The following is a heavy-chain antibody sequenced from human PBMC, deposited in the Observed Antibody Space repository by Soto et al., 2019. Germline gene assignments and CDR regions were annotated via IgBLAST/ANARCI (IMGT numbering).Heavy chain of an antibody. V-gene: IGHV1-2*02. Sequence: ASVKVSCKASGYTFTGYYMHWVRQAPGQGLEWMGWINPNNGGTNYAQKFQGRVTMTRDTSISTAYMELSRLRSDDTAVYYCAREAFDMVRGVATYGMDVWGQGTTVTVSS. D-gene: IGHD3-10*01. CDR1: GYTFTGYY. CDR2: INPNNGGT. CDR3: AREAFDMVRGVATYGMDV. J-gene: IGHJ6*02.